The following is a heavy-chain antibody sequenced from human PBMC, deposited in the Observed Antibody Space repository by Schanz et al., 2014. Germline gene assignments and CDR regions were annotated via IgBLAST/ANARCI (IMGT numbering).Heavy chain of an antibody. J-gene: IGHJ4*02. V-gene: IGHV3-30*04. CDR2: LWHDGSKK. Sequence: VQLVESGGGLVQPGGSLRLSCSASGFTFSTFAMHWVRQAPGKGLEWVAILWHDGSKKYYADSVKGRFTVSRDNSKNTLYLQLNSLRAEDTAVYYCARDFHGYGPHLDYWGQGSLVTVSS. CDR3: ARDFHGYGPHLDY. CDR1: GFTFSTFA. D-gene: IGHD5-12*01.